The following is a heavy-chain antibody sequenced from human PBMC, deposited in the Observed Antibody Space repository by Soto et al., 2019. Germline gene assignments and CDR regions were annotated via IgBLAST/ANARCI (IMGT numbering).Heavy chain of an antibody. J-gene: IGHJ6*02. D-gene: IGHD6-19*01. Sequence: QVQLVESGGGVVQPGRSLRLSCAASGFTFSSYGMHWVRQAPGKGLEWVAVISYDGSNKYYADSVKGRFTISRDNSKNTLYRQMNSLRAEDTAVYYCAKAGIAVAGTGSYYCGMDGWGQGTTVTVSS. V-gene: IGHV3-30*18. CDR2: ISYDGSNK. CDR3: AKAGIAVAGTGSYYCGMDG. CDR1: GFTFSSYG.